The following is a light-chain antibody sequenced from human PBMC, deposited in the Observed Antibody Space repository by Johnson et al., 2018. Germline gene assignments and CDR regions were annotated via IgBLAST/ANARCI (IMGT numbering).Light chain of an antibody. CDR2: ENN. V-gene: IGLV1-51*02. J-gene: IGLJ1*01. CDR1: SSNIGNNY. CDR3: GTWDSSLSAGNV. Sequence: QSVLTQPPSVSAAPGQKVTISCSGSSSNIGNNYVSWYQQLPGTAPKLLIYENNKRTSGIPDRFSGSKSGTSATLGITGLQTGDEAAYEGGTWDSSLSAGNVFGTGTKVTVL.